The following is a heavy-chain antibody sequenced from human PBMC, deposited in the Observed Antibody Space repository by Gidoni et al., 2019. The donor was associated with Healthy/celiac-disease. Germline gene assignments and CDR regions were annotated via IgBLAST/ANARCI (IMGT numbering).Heavy chain of an antibody. CDR3: ARDWPSYGSGPRGWFDP. CDR1: GGSISSGGYY. V-gene: IGHV4-31*03. J-gene: IGHJ5*02. CDR2: IYYSGST. D-gene: IGHD3-10*01. Sequence: QVQLQESGPGLVKPSQTLSLTCTVSGGSISSGGYYWSWIRQHPGKGLEWIGYIYYSGSTYYNPSLKSRVTISVDTSKNQFSLKLSSVTAADTAVYYCARDWPSYGSGPRGWFDPWGQGTLVTVSS.